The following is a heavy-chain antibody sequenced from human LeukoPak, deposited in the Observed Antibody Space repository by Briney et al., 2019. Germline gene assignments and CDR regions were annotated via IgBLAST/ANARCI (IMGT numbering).Heavy chain of an antibody. V-gene: IGHV3-21*01. J-gene: IGHJ4*02. D-gene: IGHD3-22*01. Sequence: GGSLRLSCAASGFTFSTYKMNWVRQAPGKGLEWVSSTSSSSSNIYYADSVKGRFTISRDNAKNSLFLQLNSLRAEDTAVYYCARAYYTDRSGVPPLVLDYWGQGTVVTVSS. CDR2: TSSSSSNI. CDR3: ARAYYTDRSGVPPLVLDY. CDR1: GFTFSTYK.